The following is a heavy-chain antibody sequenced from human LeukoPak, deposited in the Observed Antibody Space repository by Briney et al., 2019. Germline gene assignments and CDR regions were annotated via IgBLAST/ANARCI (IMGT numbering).Heavy chain of an antibody. CDR2: IYTSGST. J-gene: IGHJ3*02. V-gene: IGHV4-4*07. CDR1: GGSISFYY. Sequence: SETLSLTCTVSGGSISFYYWSWIRQPAGKGLEWIGRIYTSGSTNYNPSLKSRVTILVDTSKKQFSLKVASVTAADTAMYYCARRVVTTISAFDIWGQGTMVIVSS. CDR3: ARRVVTTISAFDI. D-gene: IGHD5-12*01.